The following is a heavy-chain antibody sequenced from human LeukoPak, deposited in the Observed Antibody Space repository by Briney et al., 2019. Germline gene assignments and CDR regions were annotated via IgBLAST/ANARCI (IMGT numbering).Heavy chain of an antibody. J-gene: IGHJ6*02. CDR3: ARNWYSLGDYYYYGMDV. D-gene: IGHD6-13*01. Sequence: GGSLRVSCAASGFTFSSYAMHWVRQAPGKGLEWVAVISYDGSNKYYADSVKGRFTISRDNSKNTLYLQMNSLRAEDTAVYYCARNWYSLGDYYYYGMDVWGQGTTVTVSS. CDR1: GFTFSSYA. V-gene: IGHV3-30-3*01. CDR2: ISYDGSNK.